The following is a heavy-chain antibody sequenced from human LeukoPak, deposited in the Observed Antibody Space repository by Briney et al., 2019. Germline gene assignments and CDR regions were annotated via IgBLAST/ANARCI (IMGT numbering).Heavy chain of an antibody. D-gene: IGHD3-22*01. CDR2: IYTSGST. CDR1: GGSISSGSYY. J-gene: IGHJ4*02. V-gene: IGHV4-61*02. Sequence: SETLSLTCTVSGGSISSGSYYWSWIRQPAGKGLEWIGRIYTSGSTNYNPSLKSRVTISVDTSKNQFSLKLSPVTAADTAVYYCARTSHYYDSSGYSLLFDYWGQGTLVTVSS. CDR3: ARTSHYYDSSGYSLLFDY.